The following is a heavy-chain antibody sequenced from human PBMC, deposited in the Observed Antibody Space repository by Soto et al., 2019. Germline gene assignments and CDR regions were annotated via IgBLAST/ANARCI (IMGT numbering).Heavy chain of an antibody. Sequence: GASVKVSCKASGGTFSSYAISWVRQAPGQGLEWMGGIIPIFGTANYAQKFQGRVTITADKSTSTAYMELSSLRSEDTAVYYCARRVWFGELYNYYYYGLDVWGQGTTVTVAS. J-gene: IGHJ6*02. CDR1: GGTFSSYA. V-gene: IGHV1-69*06. D-gene: IGHD3-10*01. CDR2: IIPIFGTA. CDR3: ARRVWFGELYNYYYYGLDV.